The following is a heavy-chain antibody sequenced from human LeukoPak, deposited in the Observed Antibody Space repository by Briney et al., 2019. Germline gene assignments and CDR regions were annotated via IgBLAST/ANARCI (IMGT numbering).Heavy chain of an antibody. D-gene: IGHD2-2*01. CDR1: GGTFSTYT. CDR2: IIPIFDTS. J-gene: IGHJ4*02. CDR3: ARDSFCSSTTCYSAPHFDY. V-gene: IGHV1-69*08. Sequence: ASVKVSCKASGGTFSTYTISWVRQAPGQGLEWMGRIIPIFDTSNYAQKFQGRLTVTADTSTNTAYMELSSLRSEDTAFYYCARDSFCSSTTCYSAPHFDYWGQGTLLTVSS.